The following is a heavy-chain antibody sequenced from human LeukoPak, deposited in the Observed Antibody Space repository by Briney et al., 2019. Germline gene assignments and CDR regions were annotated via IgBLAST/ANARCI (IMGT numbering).Heavy chain of an antibody. Sequence: GGSLRLSCAASGFTFSSYWMSWVRQAPGKGLEWVANIKQDGSEKYYVDSVKGRFTISRDNAKNSLYLQMNSLRAEDTAVYYCARAWRGSGSSHMDVWGKGTTVTVSS. J-gene: IGHJ6*03. CDR1: GFTFSSYW. CDR2: IKQDGSEK. CDR3: ARAWRGSGSSHMDV. D-gene: IGHD3-10*01. V-gene: IGHV3-7*01.